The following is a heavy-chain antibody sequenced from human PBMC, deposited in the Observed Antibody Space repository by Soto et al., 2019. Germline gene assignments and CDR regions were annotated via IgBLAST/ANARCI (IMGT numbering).Heavy chain of an antibody. D-gene: IGHD6-19*01. Sequence: PSETLSLTCTVSFGSISSYYWSWLRQPPGKGLEWIGYIYYSGSTNYNRPLKSRAIISVDTSKNQFSLKLSSVTAADTAVYYCARGRLMAGTWAMDVWGQGTTVTVSS. CDR2: IYYSGST. V-gene: IGHV4-59*01. CDR1: FGSISSYY. J-gene: IGHJ6*02. CDR3: ARGRLMAGTWAMDV.